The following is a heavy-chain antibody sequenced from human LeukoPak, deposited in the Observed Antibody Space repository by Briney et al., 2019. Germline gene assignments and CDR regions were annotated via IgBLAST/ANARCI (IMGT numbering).Heavy chain of an antibody. CDR1: GGSFSGYY. CDR3: ARGRPPITIFGVVIEDPYYYYGMDV. Sequence: SETLSLTCAVYGGSFSGYYWSWIRQPPGKGLEWIGEINHSGSTNYNPSLKSRVTISVGTSKNQFSLKLSSVTAADTAVYYCARGRPPITIFGVVIEDPYYYYGMDVWGQGTTVTVSS. J-gene: IGHJ6*02. CDR2: INHSGST. D-gene: IGHD3-3*01. V-gene: IGHV4-34*01.